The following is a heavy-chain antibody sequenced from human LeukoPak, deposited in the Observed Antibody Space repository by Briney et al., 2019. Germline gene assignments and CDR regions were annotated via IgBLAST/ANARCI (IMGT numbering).Heavy chain of an antibody. CDR3: ARVYRKDVYNFDGFDI. J-gene: IGHJ3*02. Sequence: PSQSLSLTCTVSSGSINSDGYYWSWIRQPAGKGLEWIVRVYSSGSANYSPSLKSRVIILIDTSKNQFSLRLSSVTAADTAVYYCARVYRKDVYNFDGFDIWGQGTMVTVSS. V-gene: IGHV4-61*02. D-gene: IGHD5-24*01. CDR2: VYSSGSA. CDR1: SGSINSDGYY.